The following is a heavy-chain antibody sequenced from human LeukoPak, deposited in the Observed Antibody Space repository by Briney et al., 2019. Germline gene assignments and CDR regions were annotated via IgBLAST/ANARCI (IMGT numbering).Heavy chain of an antibody. J-gene: IGHJ2*01. CDR3: ASGYCSSTSCYRYFDL. D-gene: IGHD2-2*01. CDR2: IYYSGST. Sequence: SETLSLTCTVSGGSISSHYWSWIRQPPGKGLEWIGYIYYSGSTNYNPSLKSRVTISVDTSKNQFSLKLSSVTAADTAVYYCASGYCSSTSCYRYFDLWGRGTLVTVSS. V-gene: IGHV4-59*11. CDR1: GGSISSHY.